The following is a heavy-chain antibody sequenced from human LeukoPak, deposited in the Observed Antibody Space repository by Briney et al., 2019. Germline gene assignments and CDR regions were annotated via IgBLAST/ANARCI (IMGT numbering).Heavy chain of an antibody. V-gene: IGHV1-46*01. CDR1: GYTFTSYY. CDR3: ARQISSWPHYYYGMDV. D-gene: IGHD6-13*01. J-gene: IGHJ6*02. Sequence: GASVKVSCKASGYTFTSYYMHWVRQAPGQGLEWMGIINPSGSSTSYAQKFQGRVTMTRDTSTSTVYMELSSLRSEDTAVYYCARQISSWPHYYYGMDVWGQGTTVTVSS. CDR2: INPSGSST.